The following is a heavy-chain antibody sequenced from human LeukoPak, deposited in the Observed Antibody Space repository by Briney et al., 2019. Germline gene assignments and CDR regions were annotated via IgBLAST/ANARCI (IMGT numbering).Heavy chain of an antibody. CDR1: EFTFSGYT. CDR2: INHSGST. V-gene: IGHV4-34*01. Sequence: GSLRLSCAGAEFTFSGYTMNWVRQAPGKGLEWIGEINHSGSTNYNPSLKSRVIISVDTSKNQFSLKLSSVTAADTAVYYCASGSANWFDPWGQGTLVTVSS. J-gene: IGHJ5*02. CDR3: ASGSANWFDP.